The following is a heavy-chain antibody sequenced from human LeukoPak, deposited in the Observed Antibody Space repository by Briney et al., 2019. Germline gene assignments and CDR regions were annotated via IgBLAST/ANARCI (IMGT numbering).Heavy chain of an antibody. CDR1: GAPINGYY. Sequence: PSETLSLTCTVSGAPINGYYWSWIRQPPGKVLEWIGYIYYSGTTSYNPSLKSRVTISVDTSKNQLSLQVSSVTAADTAVYYCARDVTGPFDYWGQGTLVTVSS. CDR3: ARDVTGPFDY. J-gene: IGHJ4*02. CDR2: IYYSGTT. V-gene: IGHV4-59*01.